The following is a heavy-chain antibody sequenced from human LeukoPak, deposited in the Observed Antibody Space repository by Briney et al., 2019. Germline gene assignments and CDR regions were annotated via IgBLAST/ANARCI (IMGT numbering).Heavy chain of an antibody. CDR1: GFTFSSYG. V-gene: IGHV3-23*01. J-gene: IGHJ6*03. Sequence: AGGSLRLSCAASGFTFSSYGMSWVRQAPGKGLEWVSAISGSGGSTYYADSVKGRFTISRDNSKNTLYLQMNSLRAEDTAVYYCAKDGCSSTRCYSYYYYYMDVWGKGTTVTVSS. CDR2: ISGSGGST. D-gene: IGHD2-2*01. CDR3: AKDGCSSTRCYSYYYYYMDV.